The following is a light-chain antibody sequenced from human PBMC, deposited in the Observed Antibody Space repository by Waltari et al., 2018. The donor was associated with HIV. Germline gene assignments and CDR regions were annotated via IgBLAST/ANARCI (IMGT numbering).Light chain of an antibody. Sequence: QSALTQPPSASGSPGQSVTISCAGTRSDIGLYNFVTWYQHHPGKSPKLMISEVSRRPSVVPDRFSGSKSGNTASLTVSGLQAEDEAAYYCFSYAGNNYLLFVGGTKLTVL. V-gene: IGLV2-8*01. CDR1: RSDIGLYNF. CDR3: FSYAGNNYLL. J-gene: IGLJ2*01. CDR2: EVS.